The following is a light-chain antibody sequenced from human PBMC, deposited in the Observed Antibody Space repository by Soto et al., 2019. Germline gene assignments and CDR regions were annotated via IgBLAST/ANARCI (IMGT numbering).Light chain of an antibody. CDR3: APWEGSLPGEV. J-gene: IGLJ2*01. CDR1: SSNIGNNY. V-gene: IGLV1-51*01. Sequence: QSALTQSPSVSAAPGQKVTISCSGSSSNIGNNYVSWYQQLPGPAPKLLIYDNNKRPSGIPDRFSGSKSVTSGILDITGLQTGDEADYYCAPWEGSLPGEVFGGGTKLTVL. CDR2: DNN.